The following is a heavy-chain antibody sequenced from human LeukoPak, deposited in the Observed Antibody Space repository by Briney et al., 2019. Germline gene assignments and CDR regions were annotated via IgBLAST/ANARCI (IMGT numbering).Heavy chain of an antibody. V-gene: IGHV3-23*01. J-gene: IGHJ3*02. CDR3: ANEIVVIPAASYAFDI. Sequence: GGSLRLSCAASGLSFSAYSMSWVRQAPGKGLEWVSVISGSGASTYYADSVKGRFTISRDNSKNTLYLQTNSLRAEDTAVYYCANEIVVIPAASYAFDIWGQGTMVIVSS. CDR2: ISGSGAST. D-gene: IGHD2-2*01. CDR1: GLSFSAYS.